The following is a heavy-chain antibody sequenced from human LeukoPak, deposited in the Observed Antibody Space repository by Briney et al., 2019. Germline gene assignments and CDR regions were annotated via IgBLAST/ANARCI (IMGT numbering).Heavy chain of an antibody. CDR3: ARVNDSSGYLSGQIDY. CDR2: TSYDGSNK. CDR1: GFTFSSYA. Sequence: PGGSLRLSCAASGFTFSSYAMHWVRQAPGKGLEWVAVTSYDGSNKYYADSVKGRFTISRDNSKNTLYLQMDSLRAEDTAVYYCARVNDSSGYLSGQIDYWGQGTLVTVSS. V-gene: IGHV3-30*04. J-gene: IGHJ4*02. D-gene: IGHD3-22*01.